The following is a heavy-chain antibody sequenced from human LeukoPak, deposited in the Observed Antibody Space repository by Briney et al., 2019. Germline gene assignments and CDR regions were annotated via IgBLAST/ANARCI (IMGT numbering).Heavy chain of an antibody. D-gene: IGHD2-2*01. V-gene: IGHV3-30*02. J-gene: IGHJ6*03. CDR2: IRYDGSNK. CDR1: GFTFSSYG. CDR3: AKDGGYCSSTSCYGLHYYYYMDV. Sequence: PGGSLKLSCAASGFTFSSYGMHWVRQAPGKGLGWVAFIRYDGSNKYYADSVKGRFTISRDNSKNTLYLQMNSLRAEDTAVYYCAKDGGYCSSTSCYGLHYYYYMDVWGKGTTVTVSS.